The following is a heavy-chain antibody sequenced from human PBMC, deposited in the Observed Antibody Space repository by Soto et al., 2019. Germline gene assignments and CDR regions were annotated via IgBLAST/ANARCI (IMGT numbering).Heavy chain of an antibody. CDR1: GFTFSSYW. V-gene: IGHV3-7*01. D-gene: IGHD6-6*01. J-gene: IGHJ4*02. Sequence: PGGSLRLSCAASGFTFSSYWMSWVRQAPGKGLGWVANIKQDGSEKYYVDSVKGRFTISRDNAKNSLYLQMNSLRAEDTAVYYCARDSGGQLVTFDYWGQGTLVTVSS. CDR3: ARDSGGQLVTFDY. CDR2: IKQDGSEK.